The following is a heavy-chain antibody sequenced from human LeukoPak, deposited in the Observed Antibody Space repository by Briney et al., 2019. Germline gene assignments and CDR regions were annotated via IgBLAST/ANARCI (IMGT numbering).Heavy chain of an antibody. V-gene: IGHV3-23*01. Sequence: GGSLRLSCAASGVTFKNYAMSWVRQAPGKGLEWVSTIGGSGGNTYYADSVKGRFTVSRDNSRNTLYLQMNSLRAEDTAVYYCAKVTGSGWYFFDYWGQGTLVTVSS. CDR1: GVTFKNYA. J-gene: IGHJ4*02. CDR2: IGGSGGNT. D-gene: IGHD6-19*01. CDR3: AKVTGSGWYFFDY.